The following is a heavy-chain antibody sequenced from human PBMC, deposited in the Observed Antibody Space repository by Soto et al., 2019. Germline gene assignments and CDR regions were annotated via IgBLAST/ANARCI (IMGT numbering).Heavy chain of an antibody. CDR2: ISSSSSYI. V-gene: IGHV3-21*03. J-gene: IGHJ4*02. D-gene: IGHD2-21*02. CDR3: THRQTYCGGNCYSGFDY. Sequence: GGSLRLSCAASGFTFSSYSMNWARQAPGKGLEWVSSISSSSSYIYYADSVKGRFTISRDNAKNSLYLQMTNMDPVDTATYYCTHRQTYCGGNCYSGFDYWGQGTLVTVSS. CDR1: GFTFSSYS.